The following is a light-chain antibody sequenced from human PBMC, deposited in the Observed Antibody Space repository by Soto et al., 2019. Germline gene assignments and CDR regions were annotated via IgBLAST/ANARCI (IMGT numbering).Light chain of an antibody. CDR3: CSYAGSSTFV. J-gene: IGLJ1*01. V-gene: IGLV2-23*02. CDR2: EVS. CDR1: SSDVGSYNL. Sequence: QSALTQPASVSGSPGQSITISCTGTSSDVGSYNLVSWYQQHAGKAPKVMIYEVSKRPSGVSNRISGSKSGNTASLTISGLQAEDEDDYYCCSYAGSSTFVFGTGTKLTVL.